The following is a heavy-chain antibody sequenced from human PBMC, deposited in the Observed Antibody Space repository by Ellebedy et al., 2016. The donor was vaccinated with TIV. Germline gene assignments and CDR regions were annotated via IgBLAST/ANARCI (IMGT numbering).Heavy chain of an antibody. CDR1: GVSISSSSYY. V-gene: IGHV4-39*01. J-gene: IGHJ6*02. CDR3: ARMYSIHFRYGLDV. CDR2: VSYSGNT. D-gene: IGHD6-13*01. Sequence: MPSETLSLTCTVSGVSISSSSYYWGWIRQPPGKGLEWIGSVSYSGNTYYNPSLTSRVTTSVDTSRNQFSLKLDSVTAADTAVYYCARMYSIHFRYGLDVWGQGTTVTVSS.